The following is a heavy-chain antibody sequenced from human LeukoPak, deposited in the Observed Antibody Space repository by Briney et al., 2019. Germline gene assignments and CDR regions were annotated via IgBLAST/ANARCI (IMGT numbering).Heavy chain of an antibody. CDR1: GLTVSSNY. V-gene: IGHV3-53*01. CDR3: ACISWELLPPDY. D-gene: IGHD1-26*01. CDR2: IYSGGST. J-gene: IGHJ4*02. Sequence: GRSLRLSCAAPGLTVSSNYMSWVRQAPRKGRECVSVIYSGGSTYYLDSGKGRFTISRDNSKNTVYLQMNSLSPEDTAVYYCACISWELLPPDYWGQGTLVTVSS.